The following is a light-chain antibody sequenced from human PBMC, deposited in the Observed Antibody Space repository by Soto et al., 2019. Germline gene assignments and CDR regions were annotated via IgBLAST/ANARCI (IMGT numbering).Light chain of an antibody. Sequence: EIVLTQSPATVSLSPGERATLSCWASQSLSSYLAWYQQKPGQAPRLLIYGASSRATGIPDRFSGRGSGTDFTLTISRLEPEDFAVYYCQQYGSSPPSSTFGQGTRLEI. J-gene: IGKJ5*01. CDR2: GAS. V-gene: IGKV3-20*01. CDR1: QSLSSY. CDR3: QQYGSSPPSST.